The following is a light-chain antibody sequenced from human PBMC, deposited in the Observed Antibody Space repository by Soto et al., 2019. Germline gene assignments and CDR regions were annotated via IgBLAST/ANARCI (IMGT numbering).Light chain of an antibody. CDR2: STS. J-gene: IGLJ1*01. V-gene: IGLV1-44*01. Sequence: QSALTQPPSASATPGQRVTISCSGSSSNIASNTVTWYQQLPGTAPKLLIYSTSQRSSGVPGRFSGSKSGASASLSISGLQSEDEADYYCAAWDDRLDVYVFGTGIKVAVL. CDR1: SSNIASNT. CDR3: AAWDDRLDVYV.